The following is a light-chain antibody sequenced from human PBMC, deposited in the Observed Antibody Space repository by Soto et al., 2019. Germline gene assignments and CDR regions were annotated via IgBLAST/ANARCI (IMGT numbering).Light chain of an antibody. V-gene: IGLV2-14*01. CDR3: NSYTSNNTYV. CDR1: SSDVGGYNY. J-gene: IGLJ1*01. CDR2: DVS. Sequence: QSVLTQPASVSGSPGQSITISCTGTSSDVGGYNYVSWYQQHPGKAPKLMIYDVSNRPSGVSNRFSGSKSANTASLTISGLQAEDEADYYCNSYTSNNTYVFGTGTKVTAL.